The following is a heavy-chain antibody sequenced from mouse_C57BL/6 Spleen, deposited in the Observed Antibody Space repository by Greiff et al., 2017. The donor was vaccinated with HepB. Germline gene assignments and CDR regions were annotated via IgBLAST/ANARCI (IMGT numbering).Heavy chain of an antibody. CDR2: INPSNGGT. CDR1: GYTFTSYW. CDR3: AISRDYDYDGRGYYAMDY. D-gene: IGHD2-4*01. V-gene: IGHV1-53*01. Sequence: QVQLQQPGTELVKPGASVKLSCKASGYTFTSYWMHWVKQRPGQGLEWIGNINPSNGGTNYNEKFKSKATLTVDKSTSTAYMQLSSLTSEDSAVYYCAISRDYDYDGRGYYAMDYWGQGTSVTVSS. J-gene: IGHJ4*01.